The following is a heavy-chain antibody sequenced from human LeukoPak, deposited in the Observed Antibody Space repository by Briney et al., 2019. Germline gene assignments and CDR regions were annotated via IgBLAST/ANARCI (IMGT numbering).Heavy chain of an antibody. CDR1: GFTFSSYG. CDR3: AKGYSNYFDY. Sequence: GGSLRLSCAASGFTFSSYGMHWVRQAPGKGLEWVAFIRFDGSNKYYADSVKGRFTISRDNSKNTLYLQMNSLRAEDTAVYYCAKGYSNYFDYWGQGTLVTVSS. J-gene: IGHJ4*02. V-gene: IGHV3-30*02. CDR2: IRFDGSNK. D-gene: IGHD4-11*01.